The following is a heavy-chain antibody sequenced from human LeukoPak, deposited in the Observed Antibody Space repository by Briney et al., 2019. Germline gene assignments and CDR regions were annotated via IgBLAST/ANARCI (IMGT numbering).Heavy chain of an antibody. Sequence: PGGSLRLSCAASGFTFSSYAMSWVRQAPRKGLEWVSAISGNGGSTYYADSVKGWFTISRANYKNTLYLQMNSLRAEDTAVYYCARPYYYGSGSYGHFDYWGQGTLVTVSS. CDR2: ISGNGGST. V-gene: IGHV3-23*01. CDR3: ARPYYYGSGSYGHFDY. D-gene: IGHD3-10*01. J-gene: IGHJ4*02. CDR1: GFTFSSYA.